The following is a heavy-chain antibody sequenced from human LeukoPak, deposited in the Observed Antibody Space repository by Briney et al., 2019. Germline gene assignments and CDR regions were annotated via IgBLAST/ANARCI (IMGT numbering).Heavy chain of an antibody. V-gene: IGHV1-46*01. D-gene: IGHD2-15*01. CDR2: INPSGGRT. CDR1: GYTFSNYY. J-gene: IGHJ4*02. CDR3: ARAGGGLLSRYFYFDY. Sequence: GASVKVSCKASGYTFSNYYLHWVRQAPGQGLEWMGIINPSGGRTSSAQKFQGRVSMTRDTSTSTVYMELSSLRSDDTAVYYCARAGGGLLSRYFYFDYWGQGTLVTVSS.